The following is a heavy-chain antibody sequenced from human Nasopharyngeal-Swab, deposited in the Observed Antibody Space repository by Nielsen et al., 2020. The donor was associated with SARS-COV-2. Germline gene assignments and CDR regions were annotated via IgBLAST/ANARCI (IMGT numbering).Heavy chain of an antibody. Sequence: GESLKISCAASGFTFSSYAMSWVRQAPGKGLEWVSAISGSGGSTYYADSVKGRFTISRDNSKNTLYLQMNSLRAEDTAVCYCAKDVEGIVVVQFDYWGQGTLVTVSS. CDR2: ISGSGGST. CDR3: AKDVEGIVVVQFDY. CDR1: GFTFSSYA. V-gene: IGHV3-23*01. D-gene: IGHD3-22*01. J-gene: IGHJ4*02.